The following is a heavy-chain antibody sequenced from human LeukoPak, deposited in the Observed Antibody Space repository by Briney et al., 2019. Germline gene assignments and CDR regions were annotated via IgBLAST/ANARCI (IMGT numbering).Heavy chain of an antibody. J-gene: IGHJ4*02. CDR1: EYTFTSYD. V-gene: IGHV1-2*02. D-gene: IGHD6-19*01. CDR2: INPNSGGT. CDR3: ARDPSDSSGWTLFDY. Sequence: GASVKVSCKASEYTFTSYDINWVRQATGQGLEWMGWINPNSGGTNYAQKFQGRVTMTRDTSISTAYMELSRLRSDDTAVYYCARDPSDSSGWTLFDYWGQGTLATVSS.